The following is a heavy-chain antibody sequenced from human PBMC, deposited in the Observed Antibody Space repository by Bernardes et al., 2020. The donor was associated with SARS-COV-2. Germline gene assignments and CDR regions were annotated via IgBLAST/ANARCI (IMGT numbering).Heavy chain of an antibody. CDR2: INIDGSTT. CDR3: ARGHGSGWRGDY. Sequence: GGSLSLSCAASGFTFSSYWLHWVRQAPGKGLVWVSGINIDGSTTRYAASVKGRFTISRDNAKNTLYLQLNSLRAEDTAVYYCARGHGSGWRGDYWGQGTLVTVSS. J-gene: IGHJ4*02. CDR1: GFTFSSYW. D-gene: IGHD6-19*01. V-gene: IGHV3-74*01.